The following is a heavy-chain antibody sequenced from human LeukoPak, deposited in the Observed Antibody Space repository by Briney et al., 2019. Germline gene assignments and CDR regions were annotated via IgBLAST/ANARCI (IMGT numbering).Heavy chain of an antibody. D-gene: IGHD6-19*01. V-gene: IGHV1-18*01. Sequence: ASVKVSCKASGYTFTSYGISWVRQAPGQGLKWMGWISAYNGNTNYAQKLQGRVTMTTDTSTSTAYMELRSLRSDDTAVYYCARVRIAQWLVPGGASDPWGQGTLVTVSS. J-gene: IGHJ5*02. CDR1: GYTFTSYG. CDR3: ARVRIAQWLVPGGASDP. CDR2: ISAYNGNT.